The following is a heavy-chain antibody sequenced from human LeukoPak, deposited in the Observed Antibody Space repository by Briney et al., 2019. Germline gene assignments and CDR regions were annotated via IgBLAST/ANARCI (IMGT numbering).Heavy chain of an antibody. CDR1: GFTVSSNY. CDR2: IYSGGST. J-gene: IGHJ4*02. V-gene: IGHV3-53*01. CDR3: ARDFGG. Sequence: GWSLRLSCAASGFTVSSNYMSWLRQAPGKGLEWVPVIYSGGSTYYADSVTGRFTISSDNSKNTLYLQRKSLRVADTAVYYRARDFGGWGRQSLVTVSS. D-gene: IGHD4-23*01.